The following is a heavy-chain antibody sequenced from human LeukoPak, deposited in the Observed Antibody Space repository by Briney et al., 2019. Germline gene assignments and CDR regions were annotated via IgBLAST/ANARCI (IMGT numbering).Heavy chain of an antibody. CDR1: GYTFTSYG. J-gene: IGHJ4*02. V-gene: IGHV1-8*02. Sequence: ASVKVSCKASGYTFTSYGISWVRQAPGQGLEWMGWRNPNSGNTGYAQKFQGRGPMTRSTSISTAYMQLSSLRFEDTAVYYCTRSVRNGHIDYWGQGTLVTVSS. CDR2: RNPNSGNT. D-gene: IGHD2-21*01. CDR3: TRSVRNGHIDY.